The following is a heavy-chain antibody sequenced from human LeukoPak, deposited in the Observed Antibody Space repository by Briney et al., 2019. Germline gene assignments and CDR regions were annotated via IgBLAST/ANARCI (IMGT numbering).Heavy chain of an antibody. CDR3: ATLKTYYDYVWGSYFDN. D-gene: IGHD3-16*01. V-gene: IGHV3-11*04. J-gene: IGHJ5*02. CDR1: GFTFSDYY. Sequence: PGGSLRLSCAASGFTFSDYYMSWIRQAPGKGLEWVSYISSSGSTIYYADSVKGRFTISRDNAKNSLYLQMDSLRAEDTAVYYCATLKTYYDYVWGSYFDNWGQGTLVTVSS. CDR2: ISSSGSTI.